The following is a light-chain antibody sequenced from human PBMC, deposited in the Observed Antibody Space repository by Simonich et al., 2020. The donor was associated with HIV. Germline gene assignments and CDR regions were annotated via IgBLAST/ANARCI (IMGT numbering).Light chain of an antibody. Sequence: QSALTQPRSVSGSPGQSVTISCTGTSSDVGSYKYVSWYQQHPGKAPKLMICDVNKRPEGVPDRFSGSKSGNTASLTISGLQAEDEADYYCCSYTGSYTLMFGGGTKLTVL. CDR3: CSYTGSYTLM. CDR1: SSDVGSYKY. J-gene: IGLJ3*02. V-gene: IGLV2-11*01. CDR2: DVN.